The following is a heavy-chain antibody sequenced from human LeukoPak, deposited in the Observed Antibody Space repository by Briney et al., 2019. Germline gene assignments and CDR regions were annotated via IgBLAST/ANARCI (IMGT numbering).Heavy chain of an antibody. CDR2: MNPNSGNT. Sequence: ASVKVSCKASGYTFTSCDINWVRQATGQGLEWMGWMNPNSGNTGYGQSFQGRITMTRDISIGTAYMELSNLTSEETAIYYCTRGSRGRRDNWGQGTLVTVSA. CDR1: GYTFTSCD. J-gene: IGHJ4*02. CDR3: TRGSRGRRDN. V-gene: IGHV1-8*01.